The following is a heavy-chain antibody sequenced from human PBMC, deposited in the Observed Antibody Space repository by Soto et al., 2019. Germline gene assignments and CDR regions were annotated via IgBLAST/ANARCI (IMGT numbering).Heavy chain of an antibody. CDR2: IKSKTDGGTT. D-gene: IGHD3-3*01. Sequence: PVGSLRLSCAASGFTFSSYAMHWVRQAPGKGLEWVGRIKSKTDGGTTDYAAPVKGRFTISRDDSKNTLYLQMNSLKTEDTAVYYCTTDPARRFLEWLSPYYGMDVWGQGTTVTVSS. CDR1: GFTFSSYA. V-gene: IGHV3-15*01. J-gene: IGHJ6*02. CDR3: TTDPARRFLEWLSPYYGMDV.